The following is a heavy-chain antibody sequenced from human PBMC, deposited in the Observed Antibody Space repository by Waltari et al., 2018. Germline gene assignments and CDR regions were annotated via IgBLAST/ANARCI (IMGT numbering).Heavy chain of an antibody. J-gene: IGHJ3*01. V-gene: IGHV4-39*01. CDR3: ATYIGASVGTAAFDV. D-gene: IGHD5-12*01. Sequence: QLQLHASGPGLVKPSETVSLTCSVSGGSINTNRHYWAWIRQPPGQGLEWIGTFSYNGATYSSPSLKSRITMSGDTSKNQLSLRLGSVTAADTAVYYCATYIGASVGTAAFDVWGQGTMVTVSS. CDR2: FSYNGAT. CDR1: GGSINTNRHY.